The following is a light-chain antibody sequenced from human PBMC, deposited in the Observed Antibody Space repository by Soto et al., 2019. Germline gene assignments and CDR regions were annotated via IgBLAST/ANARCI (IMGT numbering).Light chain of an antibody. CDR1: QSISSY. CDR3: QQSYSTPRVT. Sequence: DIQMTQSPSSLSASVGDRVTITCRASQSISSYLNWYQHKPGKAXKLLVYAASSLQSGVPSRFSGSGSGTDFTLTISSLQPEDFANYYCQQSYSTPRVTFGQGTRLEIK. CDR2: AAS. V-gene: IGKV1-39*01. J-gene: IGKJ5*01.